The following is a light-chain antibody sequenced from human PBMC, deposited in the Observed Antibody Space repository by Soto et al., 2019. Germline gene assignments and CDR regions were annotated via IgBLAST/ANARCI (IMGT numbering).Light chain of an antibody. J-gene: IGKJ5*01. Sequence: IVLTQSPGTLSLSPGERTSLSCRASQSISSYLACYQQKPGQGPRLLIYGASSRATVTPDRFSGSGSGTDFTLTISRLEPEDFAVYYCQQYGSSPITFGQGTRLEIK. V-gene: IGKV3-20*01. CDR3: QQYGSSPIT. CDR2: GAS. CDR1: QSISSY.